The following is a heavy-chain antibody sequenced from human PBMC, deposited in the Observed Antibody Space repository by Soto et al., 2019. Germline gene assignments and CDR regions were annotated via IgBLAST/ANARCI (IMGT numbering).Heavy chain of an antibody. V-gene: IGHV1-8*01. J-gene: IGHJ5*02. D-gene: IGHD2-2*02. Sequence: QVQLVQSGAEVKKPGASVKVSCKASGYTFTSYDINWVRQATGQGLERMGWMNPNSGNTGYEQKFQGRVTMTRNTSISTAYMELSSLRSEDTGVYYCARGVYQLQYGDWFDPWGQGTLVTVSS. CDR2: MNPNSGNT. CDR3: ARGVYQLQYGDWFDP. CDR1: GYTFTSYD.